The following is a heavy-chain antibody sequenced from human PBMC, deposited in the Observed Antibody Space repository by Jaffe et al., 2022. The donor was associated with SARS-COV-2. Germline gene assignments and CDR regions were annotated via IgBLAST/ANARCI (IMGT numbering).Heavy chain of an antibody. Sequence: QVQLQESGPGLVKPSGTLSLTCAVSGDSISSSNWWSWVRQSPGKGLEWIGEIFHSGGTHYNPSLKSRVTISLDRPKNQFSLKVTSVTAADTALYYCARVGNSVGWYYFDYWGQGTLVTVSS. CDR2: IFHSGGT. D-gene: IGHD6-19*01. V-gene: IGHV4-4*02. CDR3: ARVGNSVGWYYFDY. CDR1: GDSISSSNW. J-gene: IGHJ4*02.